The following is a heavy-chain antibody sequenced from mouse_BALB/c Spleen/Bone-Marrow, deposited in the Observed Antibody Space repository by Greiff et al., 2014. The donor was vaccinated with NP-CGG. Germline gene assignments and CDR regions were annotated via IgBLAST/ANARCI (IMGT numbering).Heavy chain of an antibody. Sequence: QVQLQQSGAELVKPGASVKLSCKASGYTFTSYWMHWVKQRPGQGLEWIGEINPSNGRTNYNEKFKSKATLTVDKSSSTAYMQLSSLTSEDAAGYYCAGPLDYWGQGTTLTVSS. J-gene: IGHJ2*01. V-gene: IGHV1S81*02. CDR3: AGPLDY. CDR1: GYTFTSYW. CDR2: INPSNGRT.